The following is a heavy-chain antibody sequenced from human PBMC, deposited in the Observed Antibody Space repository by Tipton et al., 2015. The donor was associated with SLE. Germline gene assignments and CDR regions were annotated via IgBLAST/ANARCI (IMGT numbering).Heavy chain of an antibody. CDR1: GASFSTYY. J-gene: IGHJ4*02. Sequence: TLSLTCAVYGASFSTYYWSSVRQSPGKGLQWIADINHRRVIKYNPSLKSRVTISLDTSENQFSLRLDSMTAADTAVYYCATSPGGFTNAPFDFWGQGTLVTVSS. D-gene: IGHD2-8*01. V-gene: IGHV4-34*01. CDR3: ATSPGGFTNAPFDF. CDR2: INHRRVI.